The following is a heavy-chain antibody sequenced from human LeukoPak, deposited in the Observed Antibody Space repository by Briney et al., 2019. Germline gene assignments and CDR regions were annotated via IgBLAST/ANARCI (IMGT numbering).Heavy chain of an antibody. CDR2: IYYAGST. D-gene: IGHD6-19*01. Sequence: SETLSLTCTVSGGSISSSSHYWGWIRQSPGEGLEWIGSIYYAGSTFYTPSLKSRVTISVDTSKNQFSLKLSSVAAADTAVYFCARLDGDSSGWKYFQRWGQGTLVTVSS. CDR3: ARLDGDSSGWKYFQR. J-gene: IGHJ1*01. V-gene: IGHV4-39*01. CDR1: GGSISSSSHY.